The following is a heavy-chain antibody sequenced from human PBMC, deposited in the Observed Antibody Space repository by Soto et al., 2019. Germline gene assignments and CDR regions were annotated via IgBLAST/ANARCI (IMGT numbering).Heavy chain of an antibody. D-gene: IGHD2-15*01. V-gene: IGHV3-23*01. CDR1: GFIFSNDP. Sequence: EVQLLESGGCLVQPGGSLRLSCAASGFIFSNDPMNWVRQAPGKGLDWVSTISNSADTYYPDSVNGRFTVSRDNSKNTLYLQMNSLRADDTAVYYCAKASLYCIGRNCFTFDYWGQGALVTVSS. J-gene: IGHJ4*02. CDR2: ISNSADT. CDR3: AKASLYCIGRNCFTFDY.